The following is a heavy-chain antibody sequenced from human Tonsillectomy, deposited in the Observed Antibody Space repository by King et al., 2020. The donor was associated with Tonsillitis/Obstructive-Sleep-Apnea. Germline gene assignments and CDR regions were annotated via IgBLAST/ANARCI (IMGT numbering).Heavy chain of an antibody. D-gene: IGHD4-11*01. CDR2: IYYIGST. Sequence: VQLQESGPGLVKPSQTLSLTCTVSGGSISSGGYYWSWIRQHPGKGLAWIGDIYYIGSTYYNPSLKSLVTISVDTSKNQFSLKLSSVTAADTAVYYCARGTTCGFDPWGQGTLVTVSS. CDR3: ARGTTCGFDP. J-gene: IGHJ5*02. CDR1: GGSISSGGYY. V-gene: IGHV4-31*01.